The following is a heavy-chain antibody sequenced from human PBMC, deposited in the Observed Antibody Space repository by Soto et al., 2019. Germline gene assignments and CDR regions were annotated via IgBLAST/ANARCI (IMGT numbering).Heavy chain of an antibody. J-gene: IGHJ3*02. D-gene: IGHD4-17*01. CDR3: ARNDYVSGDALDI. Sequence: QVQLQESGPGLVKPSQTLSLTCGVSGGSISSAGYYWSWIRQHPGKGLEWMGYIYYSGNTHYNPSLKSRVTISVDTSKNHFSLKLSSVTAADTAVYYCARNDYVSGDALDIWGQGTKVTVSS. CDR1: GGSISSAGYY. V-gene: IGHV4-31*11. CDR2: IYYSGNT.